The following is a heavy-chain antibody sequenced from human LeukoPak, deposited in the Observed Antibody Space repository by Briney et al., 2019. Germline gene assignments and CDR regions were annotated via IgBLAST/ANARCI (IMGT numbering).Heavy chain of an antibody. CDR2: IWYDGSNK. V-gene: IGHV3-33*01. CDR1: GFTFSSYG. J-gene: IGHJ5*02. Sequence: GGSLRLSCAASGFTFSSYGMHWVRQAPGKGLEWVAVIWYDGSNKYYADSVKGRFTISRDNSKHTLYLQMNNLRAEDTAVYYCARRAWHSSSNRINWFDPWGQGTLVTVSS. CDR3: ARRAWHSSSNRINWFDP. D-gene: IGHD6-13*01.